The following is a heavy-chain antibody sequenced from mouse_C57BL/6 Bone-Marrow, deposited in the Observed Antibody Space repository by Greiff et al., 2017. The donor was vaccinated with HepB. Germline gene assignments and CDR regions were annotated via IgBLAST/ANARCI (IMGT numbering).Heavy chain of an antibody. CDR1: GYTFNSYW. D-gene: IGHD1-1*01. V-gene: IGHV1-55*01. Sequence: VQLQQPGAELVKPGASVKMSCKASGYTFNSYWITWVKQRPGQGLEWIGDIYPGSGSTNYNEKFKSKATLTVDTSSSTAYMQLSSLTSEDSAVYYCASPYYYGSSYYYFDYWGQGTTLTVSS. J-gene: IGHJ2*01. CDR2: IYPGSGST. CDR3: ASPYYYGSSYYYFDY.